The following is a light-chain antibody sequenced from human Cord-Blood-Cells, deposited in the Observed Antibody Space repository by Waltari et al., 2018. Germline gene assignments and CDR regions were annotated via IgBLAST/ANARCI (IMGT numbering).Light chain of an antibody. CDR1: QGISRY. V-gene: IGKV1-27*01. Sequence: DLPLTQSPSSLSASVGDRVPITCRVSQGISRYLNWYRQKPGKVPKLLIYSAANLQSRVLSRFIGSGSGTDFTLTISRLQPEDVATYYGQRTYNAPHSLTSGPGTKVDIK. J-gene: IGKJ3*01. CDR3: QRTYNAPHSLT. CDR2: SAA.